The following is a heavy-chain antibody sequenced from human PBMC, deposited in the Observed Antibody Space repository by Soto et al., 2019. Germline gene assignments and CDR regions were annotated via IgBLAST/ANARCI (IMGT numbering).Heavy chain of an antibody. Sequence: QVQLVHSGAELKKPGSSVKVSCRSGGDTFSSYTVSWVRQAPGQGLEWMGRVIPVLGVTNYARKFQGRVSITAEKSTSTAYLELRSLTSEDSGVYYCARRRYCGADCYSQYYYGMDIWGQGTTVTVSS. J-gene: IGHJ6*02. CDR1: GDTFSSYT. V-gene: IGHV1-69*02. D-gene: IGHD2-21*02. CDR2: VIPVLGVT. CDR3: ARRRYCGADCYSQYYYGMDI.